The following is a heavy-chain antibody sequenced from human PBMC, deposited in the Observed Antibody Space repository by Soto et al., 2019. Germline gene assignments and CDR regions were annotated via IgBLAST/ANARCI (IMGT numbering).Heavy chain of an antibody. CDR1: GVSIGSCGYS. Sequence: QLQLQESGSGLVKPSPTLSLTCAVSGVSIGSCGYSWSWIRQPTGNGLEWMGYIYHSGTTYYNTYLKSRVTISVDTSKNKFSLKLPSVTAVDTDVYYCAREDSSSGGYFQHWGQGTLVTVSS. V-gene: IGHV4-30-2*01. J-gene: IGHJ1*01. CDR2: IYHSGTT. D-gene: IGHD3-22*01. CDR3: AREDSSSGGYFQH.